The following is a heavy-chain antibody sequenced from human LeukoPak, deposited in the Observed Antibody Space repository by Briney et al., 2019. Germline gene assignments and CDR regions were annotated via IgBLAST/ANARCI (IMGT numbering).Heavy chain of an antibody. CDR2: IDSDGTTT. CDR3: ARDRPHNWFDP. J-gene: IGHJ5*02. Sequence: GGSLRLSCAASGFTLGNAWMHWVRQAPGEGLVWVSRIDSDGTTTIYADSVKGRFTISRDNAKNTVYLQMNSLRVEDPAVYYCARDRPHNWFDPWGQGTLVTVSS. CDR1: GFTLGNAW. V-gene: IGHV3-74*01. D-gene: IGHD1-14*01.